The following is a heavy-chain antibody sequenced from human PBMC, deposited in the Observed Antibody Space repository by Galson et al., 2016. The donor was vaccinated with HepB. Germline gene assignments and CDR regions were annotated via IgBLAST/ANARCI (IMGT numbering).Heavy chain of an antibody. CDR2: INHSGST. V-gene: IGHV4-34*01. D-gene: IGHD4-11*01. Sequence: SETLSLTCGVYGRPFSSYYWSWIRQPPGKGLEWIGEINHSGSTNYNPSLKSRVSISRDTSKNEFFMKLNSVTAADTAVYYCARAVTTVTPHNSNDFDVWGQGTTVSVSS. CDR1: GRPFSSYY. CDR3: ARAVTTVTPHNSNDFDV. J-gene: IGHJ6*02.